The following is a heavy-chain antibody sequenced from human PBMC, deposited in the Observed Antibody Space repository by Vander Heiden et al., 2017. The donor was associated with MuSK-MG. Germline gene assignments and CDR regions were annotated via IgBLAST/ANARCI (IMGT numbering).Heavy chain of an antibody. CDR2: INWNGGST. CDR1: GFAFDAYG. V-gene: IGHV3-20*04. CDR3: ARDRAPGYCSSTSGYNWFDP. J-gene: IGHJ5*02. Sequence: EVQLVESGGGVVRPGGSLRLSCAASGFAFDAYGMSWVRQAPGKGLESVSGINWNGGSTGYADSGKGRFTISRDNVKNVLYLQMNSLRAEDTALYYCARDRAPGYCSSTSGYNWFDPWGQRTLVTGSS. D-gene: IGHD2-2*01.